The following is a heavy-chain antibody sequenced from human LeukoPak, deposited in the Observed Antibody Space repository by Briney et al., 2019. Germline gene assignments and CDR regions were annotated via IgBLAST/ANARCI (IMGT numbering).Heavy chain of an antibody. V-gene: IGHV5-51*01. J-gene: IGHJ3*02. Sequence: GESLKISCKGSGYSFTSYWIGWVRQMPGKGLEWMGIIYPGDSDTRYSPSFQGQVTISVDKSISTAYLQWSSLKASDTAMYYCATQTLVDEYSSSSRVSAFDIWGQGTMVTVSS. CDR1: GYSFTSYW. CDR3: ATQTLVDEYSSSSRVSAFDI. D-gene: IGHD6-6*01. CDR2: IYPGDSDT.